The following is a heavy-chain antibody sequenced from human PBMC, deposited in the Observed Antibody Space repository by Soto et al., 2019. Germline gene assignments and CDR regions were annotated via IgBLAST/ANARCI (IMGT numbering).Heavy chain of an antibody. CDR2: INPATGAA. CDR1: GYPVTAYY. CDR3: ARGGGVGVAGSAAFDM. D-gene: IGHD3-3*01. V-gene: IGHV1-2*02. J-gene: IGHJ3*02. Sequence: QLHLVQSGAVVKKPGASVTVSCSASGYPVTAYYMHWVRQAPGRGLEWMGGINPATGAATYTQTSQGRVNMTRATAEGTDFLELGGLKSEGTAVFNRARGGGVGVAGSAAFDMWGQGTLVTVSS.